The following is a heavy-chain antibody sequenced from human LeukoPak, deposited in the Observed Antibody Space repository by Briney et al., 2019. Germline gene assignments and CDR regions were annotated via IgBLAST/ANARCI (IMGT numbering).Heavy chain of an antibody. Sequence: GGSLRLSCAASGFTFSSHWMHWVRQVPGKGLVWVSRISSDGSDASYADSVEGRFAISRDSARNTLYLQMNSLRAEDTAVYYCARSRDNVLDYWGQGTLVTVSS. CDR2: ISSDGSDA. J-gene: IGHJ4*02. CDR1: GFTFSSHW. V-gene: IGHV3-74*01. CDR3: ARSRDNVLDY. D-gene: IGHD1-1*01.